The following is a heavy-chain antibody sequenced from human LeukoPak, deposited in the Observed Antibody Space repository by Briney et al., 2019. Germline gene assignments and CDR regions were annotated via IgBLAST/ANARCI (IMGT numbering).Heavy chain of an antibody. Sequence: PGGSLRLSCAASGFXFSSYEINWVRQAPGKGLEWLSYISSRSSSIYYADSVKGRFTISRDHAQNSLYLQMNSLRAEDTAVYYCARLTADYYYYGMDVWGQGTTVTVSS. CDR1: GFXFSSYE. V-gene: IGHV3-48*03. J-gene: IGHJ6*02. CDR3: ARLTADYYYYGMDV. D-gene: IGHD2-21*02. CDR2: ISSRSSSI.